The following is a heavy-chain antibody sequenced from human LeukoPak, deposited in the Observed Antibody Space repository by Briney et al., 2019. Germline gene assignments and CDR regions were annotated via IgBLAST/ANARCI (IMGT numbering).Heavy chain of an antibody. J-gene: IGHJ4*02. CDR1: GFTFSNHA. V-gene: IGHV3-13*01. CDR3: VRQQTLHGNFDY. CDR2: IGTAGDT. D-gene: IGHD1-26*01. Sequence: GGSLRLSCATSGFTFSNHAMHWVRQPTGKGLEWVSAIGTAGDTFYPGSVKGRFTISRENAKNSLSLQMNSLRAEDTAVYYCVRQQTLHGNFDYWGQGTLVTVSS.